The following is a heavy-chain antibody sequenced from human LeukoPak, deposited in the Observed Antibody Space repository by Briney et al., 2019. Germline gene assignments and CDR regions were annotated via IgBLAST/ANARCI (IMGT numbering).Heavy chain of an antibody. D-gene: IGHD6-13*01. V-gene: IGHV3-48*01. CDR2: ISSSSSTI. Sequence: GGSLRLSCAASGFTFSSYSMNWVRQAPGKGLEWVSYISSSSSTIYYADSVKGRFTIPRDNSKNTLYLQMNSLRPEDTAVYYCARERLAPSGTLDPWGQGTLVTVSS. CDR1: GFTFSSYS. CDR3: ARERLAPSGTLDP. J-gene: IGHJ5*02.